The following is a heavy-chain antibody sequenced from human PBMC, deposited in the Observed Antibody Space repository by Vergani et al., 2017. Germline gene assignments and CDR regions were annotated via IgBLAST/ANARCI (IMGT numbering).Heavy chain of an antibody. CDR1: GYIFKNNY. J-gene: IGHJ5*02. CDR2: LNPTTGHT. CDR3: ARSIGYCAGATCRAYYFDH. Sequence: VQLVQSGAEVRKPAASVTVSCTASGYIFKNNYIHWLRQAPGQAFEWMGILNPTTGHTTSAQKFMGRVDMTRDPSTDTSTRTVQMTLSSLRSEDTAVYYCARSIGYCAGATCRAYYFDHWGQGTRVTVSS. D-gene: IGHD2-21*01. V-gene: IGHV1-46*02.